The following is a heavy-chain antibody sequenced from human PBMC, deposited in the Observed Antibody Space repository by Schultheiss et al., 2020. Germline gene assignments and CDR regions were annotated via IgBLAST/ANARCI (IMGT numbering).Heavy chain of an antibody. CDR2: IKSKTDGGTT. CDR3: ARDRAFIVGALGALFDY. V-gene: IGHV3-15*07. J-gene: IGHJ4*02. Sequence: GGSLRLSCAASGFTFDDYAMHWVRQAPGKGLEWVGRIKSKTDGGTTDYAAPVKGRFTISRDDSKNTLYLQMNSLRAEDTAVYYCARDRAFIVGALGALFDYWGQGTLVTVSS. CDR1: GFTFDDYA. D-gene: IGHD1-26*01.